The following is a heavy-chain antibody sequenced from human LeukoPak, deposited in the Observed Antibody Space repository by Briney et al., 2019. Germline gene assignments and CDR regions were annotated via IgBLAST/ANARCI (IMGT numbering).Heavy chain of an antibody. CDR3: ARVPRSYYYYYYMDV. V-gene: IGHV4-59*01. CDR1: GGSISGYH. J-gene: IGHJ6*03. CDR2: IYYSGSS. Sequence: SETLSLTCNVSGGSISGYHWSWIRQPPGKGLEWLGYIYYSGSSNYNPSLKSRVTISADTSKNQFSLKLSSVTAVDTAVYYCARVPRSYYYYYYMDVWGKGTTVTVSS.